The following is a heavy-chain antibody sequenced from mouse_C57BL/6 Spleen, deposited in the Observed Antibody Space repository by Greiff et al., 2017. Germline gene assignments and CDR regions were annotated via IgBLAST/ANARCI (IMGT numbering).Heavy chain of an antibody. D-gene: IGHD1-1*01. Sequence: QVQLQQPGAELVMPGASVKLSCKASGYTFTSYWMHWVKQRPGQGLEWIGEIDPSDSYTNYNQKFKGKSTLTVDKSSITAYMQLSSLTSEDSAVYYCAILLRASYFDYWGQGTTLTVSS. CDR1: GYTFTSYW. V-gene: IGHV1-69*01. J-gene: IGHJ2*01. CDR2: IDPSDSYT. CDR3: AILLRASYFDY.